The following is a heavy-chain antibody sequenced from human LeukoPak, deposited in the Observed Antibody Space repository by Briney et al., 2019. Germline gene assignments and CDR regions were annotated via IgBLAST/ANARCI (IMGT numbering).Heavy chain of an antibody. CDR3: ASNYDFWSGYYQFDH. D-gene: IGHD3-3*01. V-gene: IGHV1-2*02. CDR2: INPNSGGT. J-gene: IGHJ4*02. Sequence: ASVTVSCKASGYTFTVYYMHWVRQAPGQGLEWMGWINPNSGGTNYAQKFQGRVTMTRDTSISTAYMELSRLRSDDTAVYYCASNYDFWSGYYQFDHWGQGTLVTVDS. CDR1: GYTFTVYY.